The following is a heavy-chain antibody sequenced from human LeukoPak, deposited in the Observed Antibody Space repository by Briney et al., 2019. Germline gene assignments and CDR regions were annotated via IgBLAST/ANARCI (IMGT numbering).Heavy chain of an antibody. D-gene: IGHD1-26*01. CDR1: RFTFSNYG. CDR2: INSRSSTI. V-gene: IGHV3-48*01. Sequence: TGGSLRLSCAASRFTFSNYGVNWVRQAPGKGLEWVSYINSRSSTIYYADSVRGRFTISRDNAKNSLYLQMNSLKAEDTAKYYCAREVGTPQAFDIWGQGTMVTVSS. J-gene: IGHJ3*02. CDR3: AREVGTPQAFDI.